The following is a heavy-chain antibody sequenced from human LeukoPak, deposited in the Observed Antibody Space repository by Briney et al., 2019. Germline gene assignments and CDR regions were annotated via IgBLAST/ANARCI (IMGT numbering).Heavy chain of an antibody. D-gene: IGHD5-18*01. CDR2: ISSSSSTI. Sequence: GGSLRLSCVDSGFTFRSYSMDWVRQAPGKGREWVSYISSSSSTIYYADSVKGRFTISRDNAKNSLYLQMNSLRAEDTAVYYCARETRGYSYGFGYYYYMDVWGKGTTVTVSS. CDR3: ARETRGYSYGFGYYYYMDV. V-gene: IGHV3-48*01. J-gene: IGHJ6*03. CDR1: GFTFRSYS.